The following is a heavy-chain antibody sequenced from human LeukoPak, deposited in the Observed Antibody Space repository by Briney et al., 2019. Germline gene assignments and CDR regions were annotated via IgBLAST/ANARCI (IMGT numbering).Heavy chain of an antibody. CDR2: ISSDGQST. CDR3: AKTDCSSSSCYTVNY. D-gene: IGHD2-2*02. V-gene: IGHV3-64*01. J-gene: IGHJ4*02. CDR1: GFTLNSYA. Sequence: GGSLRLSCAASGFTLNSYAMQWVRQAPGKGLEFVSVISSDGQSTYYASSVKGRFIISRDNSKNTLYLQMGSLRTEDMAMYYCAKTDCSSSSCYTVNYWGQGTQVTVSS.